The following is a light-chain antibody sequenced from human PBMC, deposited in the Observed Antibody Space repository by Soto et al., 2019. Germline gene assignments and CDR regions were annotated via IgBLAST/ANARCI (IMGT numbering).Light chain of an antibody. CDR3: QQYNSPYT. Sequence: DIQMTQSPSTLSASVGDRVTITCRASQSISSWLAWYQQKPGKAPKLLIYDASSLESGVPSRFSGSGSGTEFTPTISSLQPDDFATYYCQQYNSPYTFGQGTKLEIK. J-gene: IGKJ2*01. CDR2: DAS. V-gene: IGKV1-5*01. CDR1: QSISSW.